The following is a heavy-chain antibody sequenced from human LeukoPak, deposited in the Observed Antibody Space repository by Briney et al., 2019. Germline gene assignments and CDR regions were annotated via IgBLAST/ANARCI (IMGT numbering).Heavy chain of an antibody. CDR1: GFTFSSYG. CDR2: IWYDGSNK. Sequence: GGSLRLSCAASGFTFSSYGMHWVRQAPGKGLEWVAFIWYDGSNKYYADSVKGRFTISRDNSKNTLYLQMNSLRAEDTAVYYCAKVLGLLWFGELYYYYYMDVWGKGTTVTISS. J-gene: IGHJ6*03. V-gene: IGHV3-30*02. CDR3: AKVLGLLWFGELYYYYYMDV. D-gene: IGHD3-10*01.